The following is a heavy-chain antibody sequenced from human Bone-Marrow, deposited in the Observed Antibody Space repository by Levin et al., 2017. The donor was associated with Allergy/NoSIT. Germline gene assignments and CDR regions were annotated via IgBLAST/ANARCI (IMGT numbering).Heavy chain of an antibody. Sequence: SQTLSLPCTVSGGSISSYYWSWIRPPPGKGLEWIGYIYYSGSTNYNPSLKSRVTISVDTSKNQFSLKLSSVTAADTAVYYCARGPFMGFFDYWGQGTLVTVSS. D-gene: IGHD3-10*01. CDR2: IYYSGST. CDR3: ARGPFMGFFDY. CDR1: GGSISSYY. J-gene: IGHJ4*02. V-gene: IGHV4-59*01.